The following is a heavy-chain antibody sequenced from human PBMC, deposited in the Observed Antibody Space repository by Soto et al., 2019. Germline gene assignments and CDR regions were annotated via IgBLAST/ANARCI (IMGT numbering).Heavy chain of an antibody. J-gene: IGHJ4*02. D-gene: IGHD5-18*01. CDR1: GFSLSNSGVG. CDR2: IYCDDDK. Sequence: QITLKESGPTLVNPTHTLTLTCTFSGFSLSNSGVGVRWIRQHPGKALEWLTFIYCDDDKRNSPFLKRRMTMTKETYKSQVVLTTTYMDTADITTYYCAHIVFAMLTYYFDSWGQGTLVTVSS. CDR3: AHIVFAMLTYYFDS. V-gene: IGHV2-5*02.